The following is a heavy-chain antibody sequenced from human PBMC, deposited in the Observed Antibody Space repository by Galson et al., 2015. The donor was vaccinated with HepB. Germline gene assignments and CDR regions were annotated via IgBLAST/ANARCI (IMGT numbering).Heavy chain of an antibody. CDR1: GETFTNYW. Sequence: SVKVSCKASGETFTNYWLPWVRQAPGQGLEWMATINPNSGTPRYAQKFQDRVTVTRDTSTSTIYMELSSLRSEDTALYYCESELAGSYYFDFDDWGQGTLVTVSS. D-gene: IGHD2/OR15-2a*01. CDR2: INPNSGTP. J-gene: IGHJ4*02. V-gene: IGHV1-46*01. CDR3: ESELAGSYYFDFDD.